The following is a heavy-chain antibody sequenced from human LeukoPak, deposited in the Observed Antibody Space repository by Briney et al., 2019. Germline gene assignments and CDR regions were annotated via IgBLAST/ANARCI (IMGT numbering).Heavy chain of an antibody. Sequence: GASVKVSCKASGYTFTGYYMRWVRQAPGPGLEWMGRINPYYGSTNYAQKFQGRVTMTRDTANSTAHMELSRLGSAATAWYFFSRYSSSWYGGYDYWGQGTLVTASS. CDR2: INPYYGST. CDR1: GYTFTGYY. J-gene: IGHJ4*02. D-gene: IGHD6-13*01. V-gene: IGHV1-2*06. CDR3: SRYSSSWYGGYDY.